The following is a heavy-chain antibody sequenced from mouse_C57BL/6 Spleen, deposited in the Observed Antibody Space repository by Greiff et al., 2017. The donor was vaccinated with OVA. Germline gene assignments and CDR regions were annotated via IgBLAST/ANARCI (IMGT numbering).Heavy chain of an antibody. V-gene: IGHV2-2*01. D-gene: IGHD2-5*01. CDR2: IWSGGST. Sequence: VMLVESGPGLVQPSQSLSITCTVSGFSLTSYGVHWVRQSPGKGLEWLGVIWSGGSTDYNAAFISRLSISKDNSKSQVFFKMNSLQADDTAIYYCARNEGYSTLYWAMDYWGQGTSVTVSS. J-gene: IGHJ4*01. CDR1: GFSLTSYG. CDR3: ARNEGYSTLYWAMDY.